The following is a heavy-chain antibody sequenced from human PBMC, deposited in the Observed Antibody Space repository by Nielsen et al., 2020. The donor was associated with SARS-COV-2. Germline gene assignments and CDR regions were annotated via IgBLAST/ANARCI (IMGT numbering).Heavy chain of an antibody. J-gene: IGHJ4*02. Sequence: ASVKVSCKASGYTFTSYGISWVRQAPGQGLEWMGWISAYNGYTNYAQKLQGRVTMTTDTSTSTAYMELRSLRAEDTALYYCAKVFTDYGDYVDYWGQGTLVTVSS. V-gene: IGHV1-18*01. CDR2: ISAYNGYT. CDR3: AKVFTDYGDYVDY. CDR1: GYTFTSYG. D-gene: IGHD4-17*01.